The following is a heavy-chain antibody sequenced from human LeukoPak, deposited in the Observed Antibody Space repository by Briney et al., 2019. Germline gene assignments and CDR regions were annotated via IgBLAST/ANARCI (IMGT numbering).Heavy chain of an antibody. V-gene: IGHV4-4*07. CDR2: IYTSGST. CDR3: ARVIGQWLVVGAFDI. CDR1: GGSISSYY. D-gene: IGHD6-19*01. J-gene: IGHJ3*02. Sequence: SETLSLTCTVSGGSISSYYWSWIRQPAGKGLEWIGRIYTSGSTNYNSSLKSRVTMSVDTSKNQFSLKLSSVTAADTAVYYCARVIGQWLVVGAFDIWGQGTMVTVSS.